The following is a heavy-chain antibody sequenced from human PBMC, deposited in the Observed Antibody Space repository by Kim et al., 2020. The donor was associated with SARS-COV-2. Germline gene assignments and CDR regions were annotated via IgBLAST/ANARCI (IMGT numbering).Heavy chain of an antibody. J-gene: IGHJ6*01. CDR1: GFTFSSYA. CDR2: IRGSAGST. D-gene: IGHD2-2*01. Sequence: GGSLRLSCAASGFTFSSYAMSWVRQAPGTGLDLVSAIRGSAGSTYYADSVYGRFTISRDNAKNTLYLQMNSLRAEDPAGYYCAKDPGVYGSSSWYYYGM. CDR3: AKDPGVYGSSSWYYYGM. V-gene: IGHV3-23*01.